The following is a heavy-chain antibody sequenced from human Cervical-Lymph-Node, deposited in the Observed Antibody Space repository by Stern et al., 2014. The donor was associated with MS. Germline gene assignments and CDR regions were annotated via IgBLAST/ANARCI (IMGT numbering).Heavy chain of an antibody. V-gene: IGHV3-30-3*01. CDR3: ARSFVAARSFDY. Sequence: VQLVESGGGVVQPGRSLRLSCAASGLTISSYAMHWVRQPPGKGLEWVAVISYDGSSKYFADSVKGRFTIPRDNSKNTLYLQMNSLRVEDTAVYYCARSFVAARSFDYWGQGTLVTVSS. J-gene: IGHJ4*02. D-gene: IGHD6-6*01. CDR1: GLTISSYA. CDR2: ISYDGSSK.